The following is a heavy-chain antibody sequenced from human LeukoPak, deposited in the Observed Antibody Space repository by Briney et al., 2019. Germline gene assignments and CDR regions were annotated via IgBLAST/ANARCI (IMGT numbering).Heavy chain of an antibody. D-gene: IGHD2-2*01. CDR1: GYTFTGYY. CDR3: ARGPIVVLPAAMFDYYYYYYYMDV. CDR2: INPNSGST. Sequence: GASVKVSCKASGYTFTGYYMHWVRQAPGQGLEWMGWINPNSGSTNYAQKFQGRVTMTRGTSISTAYMELSRLRSDDTAVYYCARGPIVVLPAAMFDYYYYYYYMDVWGKGTTVTVSS. V-gene: IGHV1-2*02. J-gene: IGHJ6*03.